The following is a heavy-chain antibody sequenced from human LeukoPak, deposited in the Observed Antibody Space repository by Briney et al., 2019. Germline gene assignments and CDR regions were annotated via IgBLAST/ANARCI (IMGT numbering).Heavy chain of an antibody. V-gene: IGHV3-7*03. CDR3: ARDRDTGYYYGSGSYYIPNNWFDP. J-gene: IGHJ5*02. CDR2: IKQDGSEK. D-gene: IGHD3-10*01. Sequence: GGSLRLSCAASGFTFSSYWMSWVRRAPGKGLEWVANIKQDGSEKYYVDSVKGRFTISRDNAKNSLYLQMNSLRAEDTAVYYCARDRDTGYYYGSGSYYIPNNWFDPRGQGTLVTVSP. CDR1: GFTFSSYW.